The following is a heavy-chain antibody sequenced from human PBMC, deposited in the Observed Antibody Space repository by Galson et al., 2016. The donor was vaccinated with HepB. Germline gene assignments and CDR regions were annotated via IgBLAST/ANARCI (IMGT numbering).Heavy chain of an antibody. J-gene: IGHJ6*02. CDR2: ISGSSSSI. D-gene: IGHD4-23*01. V-gene: IGHV3-23*01. CDR3: VKSAGRALTTLDYYYGMDV. CDR1: GFTFSSYA. Sequence: SLRLSCAASGFTFSSYAMNWVRQAPGKGLEWVSIISGSSSSIYYADSMKGRFTVSRDNSKNTLFLQMNSLRAEDTAVYYCVKSAGRALTTLDYYYGMDVWGQGTTVTVSS.